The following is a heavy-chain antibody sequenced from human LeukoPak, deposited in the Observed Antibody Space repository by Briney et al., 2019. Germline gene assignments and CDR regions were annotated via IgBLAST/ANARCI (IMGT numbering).Heavy chain of an antibody. CDR3: ARSIAVAGIHVY. J-gene: IGHJ4*02. D-gene: IGHD6-19*01. Sequence: ASVKVSCKASSYTFTSYGISWVRQAPGQGLEWMGRISAYNGNTNYAEKLQGRVTMTTDTSTGTAYMELRSLRSDDTAVYYCARSIAVAGIHVYWGQGTLVTVSS. CDR1: SYTFTSYG. CDR2: ISAYNGNT. V-gene: IGHV1-18*01.